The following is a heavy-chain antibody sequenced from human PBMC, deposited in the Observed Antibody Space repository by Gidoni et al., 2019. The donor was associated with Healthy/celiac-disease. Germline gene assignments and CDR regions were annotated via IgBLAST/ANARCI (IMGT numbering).Heavy chain of an antibody. J-gene: IGHJ4*02. CDR3: ARGGYCSSTSCPLGY. V-gene: IGHV4-4*02. Sequence: QVQLQESGPGLVKPSGTLSPTCAASGGSISSSNWWSWARQPPGKGLEWIGEIYHRGSTNYNPSLKSRVTISVDKSKNQFSLKLSSVTAADTAVYYCARGGYCSSTSCPLGYWGQGTLVTVSS. CDR1: GGSISSSNW. D-gene: IGHD2-2*01. CDR2: IYHRGST.